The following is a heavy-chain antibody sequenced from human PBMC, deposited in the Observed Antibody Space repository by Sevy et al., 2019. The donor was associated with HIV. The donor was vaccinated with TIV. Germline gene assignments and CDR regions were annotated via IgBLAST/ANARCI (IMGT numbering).Heavy chain of an antibody. V-gene: IGHV3-23*01. Sequence: GGSPRLSCAASGFTFSSYAMSWVRQAPGKGLEWVSAISGSGGSTYYADSVKGRFTISRDNSKNTLYLQMNSLRAEDTAVYYCAKEYDFWSGYPNNWFDPWGQGTLVTVSS. CDR2: ISGSGGST. D-gene: IGHD3-3*01. CDR3: AKEYDFWSGYPNNWFDP. CDR1: GFTFSSYA. J-gene: IGHJ5*02.